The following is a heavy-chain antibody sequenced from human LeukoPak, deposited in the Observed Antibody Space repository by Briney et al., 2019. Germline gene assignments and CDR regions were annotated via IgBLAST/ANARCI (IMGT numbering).Heavy chain of an antibody. CDR1: GGSISSYY. CDR3: AREPANANCGSTTCYTSLYYYYYMDV. D-gene: IGHD2-2*02. Sequence: SETLSLTCTVSGGSISSYYWSWIRQPAGKGLEWIGRIYTSGSTNYNPALKSRVTMSLDTSKNQFSLKLSSVTAADTAVYYCAREPANANCGSTTCYTSLYYYYYMDVWGKGTTVTVSS. V-gene: IGHV4-4*07. J-gene: IGHJ6*03. CDR2: IYTSGST.